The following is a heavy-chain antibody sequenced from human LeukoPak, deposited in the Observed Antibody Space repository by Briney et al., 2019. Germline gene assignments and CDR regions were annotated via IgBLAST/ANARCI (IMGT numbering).Heavy chain of an antibody. J-gene: IGHJ4*02. CDR1: GFTFSNTC. D-gene: IGHD2-15*01. V-gene: IGHV3-48*01. CDR3: EADTRY. Sequence: GGSLRLSCLASGFTFSNTCMNWVRQAPGRGLEWLSYIGSRDSTIYYADSVRGRFTISRDNSKNTLYLEMNSLRAEDTAVYYCEADTRYWGQGTLVTVSS. CDR2: IGSRDSTI.